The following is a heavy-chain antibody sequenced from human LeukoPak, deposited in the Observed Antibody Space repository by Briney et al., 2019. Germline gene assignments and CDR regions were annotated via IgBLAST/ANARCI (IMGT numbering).Heavy chain of an antibody. Sequence: GGSLRLSCAASGFTSSSYGMHWVRQAPGKGLEWVAVIWYDGSNKYYTDSVKGRFTISRDNSKNTLYLQMNSLRAEDTAFYFCARDTESSGYYYPDYWGQGTLVTVSS. D-gene: IGHD3-22*01. V-gene: IGHV3-33*01. CDR1: GFTSSSYG. CDR3: ARDTESSGYYYPDY. J-gene: IGHJ4*02. CDR2: IWYDGSNK.